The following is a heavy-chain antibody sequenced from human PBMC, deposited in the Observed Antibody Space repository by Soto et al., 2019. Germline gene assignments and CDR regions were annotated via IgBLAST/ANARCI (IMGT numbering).Heavy chain of an antibody. V-gene: IGHV4-59*01. CDR2: IYYSGST. CDR3: ARALVAARPNYGMDV. D-gene: IGHD6-6*01. CDR1: GGSISSYY. Sequence: QVQLQESGPGLVKPSETLSLTCTVSGGSISSYYWSWIRQPPGKGLEWIGYIYYSGSTNYNPSLKSRVTISVDTSKNQFSLQLSSVTAADTAVYYCARALVAARPNYGMDVWGQGTTVTVSS. J-gene: IGHJ6*02.